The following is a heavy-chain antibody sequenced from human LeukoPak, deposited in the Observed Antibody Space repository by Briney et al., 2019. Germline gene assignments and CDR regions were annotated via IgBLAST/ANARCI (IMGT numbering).Heavy chain of an antibody. V-gene: IGHV3-21*01. CDR1: GFTFSSYS. Sequence: PGGSLRLSCAASGFTFSSYSMNWVRQAPGKGLEWVSSISSSSSYIYYADSVKGRFTISRDNAKNSLYLQMNSLRAEDTAVYYCARGATKVQWPHDYWGQGTLVTVSS. CDR2: ISSSSSYI. CDR3: ARGATKVQWPHDY. D-gene: IGHD6-19*01. J-gene: IGHJ4*02.